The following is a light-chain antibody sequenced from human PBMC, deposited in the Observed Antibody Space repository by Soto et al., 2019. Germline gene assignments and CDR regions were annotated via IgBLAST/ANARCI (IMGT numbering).Light chain of an antibody. CDR3: QSYDTQLSGVV. CDR2: DYN. J-gene: IGLJ3*02. V-gene: IGLV1-40*01. CDR1: DSNVGAGYG. Sequence: QSVLTQPPSVSGAPGQRVTISCVGSDSNVGAGYGVHWYQQRPGSGPIVVIYDYNVRPSGVPDRFSGSKSGASASLTISGLEAEDEADYHCQSYDTQLSGVVFGGGTKLTVL.